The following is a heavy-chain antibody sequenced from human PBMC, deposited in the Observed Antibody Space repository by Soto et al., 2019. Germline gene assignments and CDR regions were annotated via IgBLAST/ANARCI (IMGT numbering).Heavy chain of an antibody. CDR1: GVSISNYY. CDR3: ARLGGGGRFDY. CDR2: IYYSGNT. Sequence: SETLSLTCTVSGVSISNYYWSWIRQPPGKGLEWIGYIYYSGNTNYNPSLKSRVTISVDTSNNQFSLKLSSVTAADTAVYYCARLGGGGRFDYWGQGTLVTVSS. V-gene: IGHV4-59*08. D-gene: IGHD2-15*01. J-gene: IGHJ4*02.